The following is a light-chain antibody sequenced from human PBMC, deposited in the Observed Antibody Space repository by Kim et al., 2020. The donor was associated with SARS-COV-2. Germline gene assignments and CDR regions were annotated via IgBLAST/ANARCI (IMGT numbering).Light chain of an antibody. CDR1: HKGISSY. Sequence: SPGEGTTPSSCATHKGISSYLAWYQQKPGQAPRLLIYTASAMPTGIPYRFSGSESGTDFTLTISGLQPEDFAAYYCQQYGSAPFTFGPGTKVDIK. CDR2: TAS. CDR3: QQYGSAPFT. V-gene: IGKV3-20*01. J-gene: IGKJ3*01.